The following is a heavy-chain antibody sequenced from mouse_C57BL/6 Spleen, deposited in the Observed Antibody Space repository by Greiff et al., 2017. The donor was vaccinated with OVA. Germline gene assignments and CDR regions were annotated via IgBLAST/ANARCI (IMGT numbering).Heavy chain of an antibody. J-gene: IGHJ2*01. CDR3: ARETVPSYFDY. CDR1: GYSITSGYY. V-gene: IGHV3-6*01. CDR2: ISYDGSN. D-gene: IGHD4-1*01. Sequence: EVQLQQSGPGLVKPSQSLSLTCSVTGYSITSGYYWNWIRQFPGNKLEWMGYISYDGSNNYNPSLKNRISITRDTSKNQFFLKLNSVTTEDTATYYCARETVPSYFDYWGQGTTLTVSS.